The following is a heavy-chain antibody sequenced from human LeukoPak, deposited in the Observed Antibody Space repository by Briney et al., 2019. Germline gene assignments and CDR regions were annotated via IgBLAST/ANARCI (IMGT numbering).Heavy chain of an antibody. D-gene: IGHD3-22*01. V-gene: IGHV3-48*03. CDR2: ISSSRSTL. CDR3: ARGSLTVYDSSGYITLARFDL. J-gene: IGHJ4*02. CDR1: GFIFSSYE. Sequence: GGSLRLSCVASGFIFSSYEMHWVPQAPGRGLEWVSYISSSRSTLHYADSVKGRYTISRDNAKNSLYLQMNSQRAEDTAVYHCARGSLTVYDSSGYITLARFDLWGQGTLVSVCS.